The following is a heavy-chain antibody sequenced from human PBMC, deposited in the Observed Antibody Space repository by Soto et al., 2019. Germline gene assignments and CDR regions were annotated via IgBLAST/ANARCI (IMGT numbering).Heavy chain of an antibody. V-gene: IGHV3-30*03. J-gene: IGHJ4*02. D-gene: IGHD6-13*01. CDR1: GFTFSSYG. CDR2: ISYDGSNK. Sequence: QVQLVESGGGVVQPGRSLRLSCAASGFTFSSYGMHWVRQAPGKGLEWVAVISYDGSNKYYADSVKGRFTISRDNSKNTLYLQMNSLRAEDTAVYYCAILAAAGTRGGFDYWGQGTLVTVSS. CDR3: AILAAAGTRGGFDY.